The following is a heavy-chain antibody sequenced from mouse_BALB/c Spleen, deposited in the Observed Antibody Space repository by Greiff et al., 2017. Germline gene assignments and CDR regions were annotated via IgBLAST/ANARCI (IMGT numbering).Heavy chain of an antibody. D-gene: IGHD1-1*01. V-gene: IGHV2-9*02. J-gene: IGHJ2*01. CDR3: ARQLITTVAAFDY. CDR2: IWAGGST. CDR1: GFSLTSYG. Sequence: VQLQESGPGLVAPSQSLSISCTVSGFSLTSYGVHWVRQPPGKGLEWLGVIWAGGSTNYNSALMSRLSISKDNSKSQVFLKMNSLQTDDTAMYYCARQLITTVAAFDYWGQGTTLTVSS.